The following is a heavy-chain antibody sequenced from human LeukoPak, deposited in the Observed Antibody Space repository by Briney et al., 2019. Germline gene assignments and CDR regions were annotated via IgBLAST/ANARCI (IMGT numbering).Heavy chain of an antibody. CDR3: ARNGWYFDL. CDR1: GVTFSSDW. CDR2: IKQDGSEK. D-gene: IGHD2-8*01. V-gene: IGHV3-7*01. J-gene: IGHJ2*01. Sequence: GGSLRLSCAASGVTFSSDWMSWVREAPGKRVEWVANIKQDGSEKYYVDSVKGRFTISRDNAKNSLYLQMNSLRAEDTAVYYCARNGWYFDLWGRGTLVTVSS.